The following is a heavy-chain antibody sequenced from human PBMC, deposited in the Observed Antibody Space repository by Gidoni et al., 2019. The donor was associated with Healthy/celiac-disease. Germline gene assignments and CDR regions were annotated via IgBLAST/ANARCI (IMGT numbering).Heavy chain of an antibody. CDR2: INHSGST. J-gene: IGHJ6*02. CDR3: ARVGYSYGYTGNYYYYGMDV. D-gene: IGHD5-18*01. Sequence: QVQLQQWGAGLLKPSETLSLTCAVYGGSFSGYYWSWIRQPPGKGREWIGEINHSGSTNYNPSLKSRVTISVDTSKNQFSLKLSSVTAADTAVYYCARVGYSYGYTGNYYYYGMDVWGQGTTVTVSS. V-gene: IGHV4-34*01. CDR1: GGSFSGYY.